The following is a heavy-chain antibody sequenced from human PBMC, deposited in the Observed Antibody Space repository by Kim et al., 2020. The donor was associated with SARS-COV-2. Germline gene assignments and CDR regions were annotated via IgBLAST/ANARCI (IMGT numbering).Heavy chain of an antibody. CDR1: GFTFSSYG. D-gene: IGHD7-27*01. CDR3: AKAIVTGGQPGYYYYYGMDV. CDR2: ISYDGSNK. J-gene: IGHJ6*02. Sequence: GGSLRLSCAASGFTFSSYGMHWVRQAPGKGLEWVAVISYDGSNKYYADSVKGRFTISRDNSKNTLYLQMNSLRAEDTAVYYCAKAIVTGGQPGYYYYYGMDVWGQGTTVTVSS. V-gene: IGHV3-30*18.